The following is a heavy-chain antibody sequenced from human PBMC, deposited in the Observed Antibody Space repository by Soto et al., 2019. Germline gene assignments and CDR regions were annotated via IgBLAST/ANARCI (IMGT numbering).Heavy chain of an antibody. D-gene: IGHD2-8*01. J-gene: IGHJ6*02. CDR1: GYSISSGYF. V-gene: IGHV4-38-2*01. CDR3: ARIIYCSNGVCSSLYGMDV. Sequence: PSETLSLTCAVSGYSISSGYFWGWIRQPPGKALECIGSIYHSGTTYYNPSRKSRVTISVETYKNHFSRKLSSVTAADTSVYYCARIIYCSNGVCSSLYGMDVWGQGTTVTVSS. CDR2: IYHSGTT.